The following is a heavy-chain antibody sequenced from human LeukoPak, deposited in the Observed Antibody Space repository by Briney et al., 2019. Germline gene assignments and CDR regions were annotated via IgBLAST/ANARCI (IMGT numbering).Heavy chain of an antibody. CDR1: GGSISSGDYY. Sequence: PSETLSLTCTVSGGSISSGDYYWSWIRQPPGKGLEWIGYIYYSGSTYYNPSLKSRVTISVDTSKNQFSLKLSSVTAADTAVYYCARLLTYSMIKGIWYFDLWGRGTLVTVSS. CDR2: IYYSGST. CDR3: ARLLTYSMIKGIWYFDL. V-gene: IGHV4-30-4*08. J-gene: IGHJ2*01. D-gene: IGHD3-22*01.